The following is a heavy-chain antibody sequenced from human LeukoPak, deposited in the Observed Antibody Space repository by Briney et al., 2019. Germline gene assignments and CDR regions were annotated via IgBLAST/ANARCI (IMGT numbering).Heavy chain of an antibody. CDR2: IIPIFGTA. Sequence: SVKVSCKASGYTFTSYDINWVRQAPGQGLEWMGGIIPIFGTANYAQKFQGRVTITADESTSTAYMELSSLRSEDTAVYYCASRIAAAGTPDYWGQGTLVTVSS. D-gene: IGHD6-13*01. J-gene: IGHJ4*02. CDR3: ASRIAAAGTPDY. V-gene: IGHV1-69*13. CDR1: GYTFTSYD.